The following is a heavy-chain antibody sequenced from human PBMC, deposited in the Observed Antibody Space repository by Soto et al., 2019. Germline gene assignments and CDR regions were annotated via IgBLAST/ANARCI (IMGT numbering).Heavy chain of an antibody. CDR2: ISGSGGST. D-gene: IGHD3-22*01. CDR1: GFTISSYD. J-gene: IGHJ4*02. CDR3: AKDPTSHYDNSDFWGPMGY. V-gene: IGHV3-23*01. Sequence: GGSLRLSCAASGFTISSYDMSWVRQAPGKGLEWVSTISGSGGSTYYADSVKGRFTISRDNPKNTLYLQMNSLRAEDTAVYYCAKDPTSHYDNSDFWGPMGYWGQGTLVTVSS.